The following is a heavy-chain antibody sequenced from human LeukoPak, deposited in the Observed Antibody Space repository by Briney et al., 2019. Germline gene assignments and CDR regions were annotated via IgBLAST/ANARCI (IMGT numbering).Heavy chain of an antibody. Sequence: PGESLKISCKGSGYSFTSYWIGWVRQMPGKGLEWMGIIYPGDSDTRYSPSFQGQVTISADKSISTAYLQWSSLKASDTAMYYCAGREYADCSGGSCYDWFDPWGQGTLVTVSS. CDR3: AGREYADCSGGSCYDWFDP. CDR1: GYSFTSYW. V-gene: IGHV5-51*01. D-gene: IGHD2-15*01. J-gene: IGHJ5*02. CDR2: IYPGDSDT.